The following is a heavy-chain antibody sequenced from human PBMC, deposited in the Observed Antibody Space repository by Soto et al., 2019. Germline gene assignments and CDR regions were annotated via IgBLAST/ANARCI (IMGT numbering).Heavy chain of an antibody. CDR3: VRDDRWAFDF. CDR1: GFTFSNYA. J-gene: IGHJ3*01. Sequence: EVHLVESGGGLVQPGGSLRVSCAASGFTFSNYAMNWVRQAPGKGLEWVSYISIGSGSIFYADSVKGRFTISRDDANNSLYLQMNTLRDEDTAVYYCVRDDRWAFDFWGQGTMVTVSS. V-gene: IGHV3-48*02. CDR2: ISIGSGSI. D-gene: IGHD3-22*01.